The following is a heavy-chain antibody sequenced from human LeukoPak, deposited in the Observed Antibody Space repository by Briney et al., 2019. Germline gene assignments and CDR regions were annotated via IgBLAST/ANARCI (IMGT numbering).Heavy chain of an antibody. CDR2: IYYSGST. J-gene: IGHJ3*02. V-gene: IGHV4-39*01. D-gene: IGHD3-22*01. Sequence: SETLSLTCTVSGGSISSSSYYWGWIRQPPGKGLEWIGSIYYSGSTYYNPSLKSRVTISVDTSKNQFSLKLSSVTAADTAVYYCARQAPMRGDAFDIWGQGTMVTVSS. CDR1: GGSISSSSYY. CDR3: ARQAPMRGDAFDI.